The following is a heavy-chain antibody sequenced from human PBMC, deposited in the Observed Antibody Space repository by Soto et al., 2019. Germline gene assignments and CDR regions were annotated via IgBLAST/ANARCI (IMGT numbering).Heavy chain of an antibody. CDR3: AVGYCSSSSCSREYYQH. D-gene: IGHD2-2*01. V-gene: IGHV4-38-2*01. CDR2: IYHSGST. J-gene: IGHJ1*01. Sequence: PSETLSLTCAVSGYSISSGYYWGWIRQPPGKGLEWIGSIYHSGSTYYNPSLKSRVTIPVDRSQKQFSLRLGSVAAADTAVYYWAVGYCSSSSCSREYYQHWGQGTLVTVSS. CDR1: GYSISSGYY.